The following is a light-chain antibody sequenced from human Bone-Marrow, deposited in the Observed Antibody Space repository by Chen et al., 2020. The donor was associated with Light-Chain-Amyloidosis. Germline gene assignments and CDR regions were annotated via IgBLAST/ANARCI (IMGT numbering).Light chain of an antibody. V-gene: IGLV3-21*02. Sequence: SYVMTQPSSVSVAPGQTATIPCGGNNIGSTSVHGYRQTPGQAPLLVVYDDSDRPSGIPERLSGSNAGKTATLSISRVEAGDEADYYSRVWDRGSDRPVFGGGTKLTV. J-gene: IGLJ3*02. CDR3: RVWDRGSDRPV. CDR1: NIGSTS. CDR2: DDS.